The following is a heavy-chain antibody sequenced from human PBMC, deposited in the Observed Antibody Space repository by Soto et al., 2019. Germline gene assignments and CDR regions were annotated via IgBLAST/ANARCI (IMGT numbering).Heavy chain of an antibody. V-gene: IGHV1-69*08. CDR1: GGTFSSYT. J-gene: IGHJ4*02. CDR3: ARDEVAAAGSDY. D-gene: IGHD6-13*01. CDR2: IIPILGIA. Sequence: QVQLVQSGAEVKKPGSSVKVSYKASGGTFSSYTISWVRQAPGQGLEWMGRIIPILGIANYAQKFQGRVTITADKSTSTAYMELSSLRSEDTAVYYCARDEVAAAGSDYWGQGTLVTVSS.